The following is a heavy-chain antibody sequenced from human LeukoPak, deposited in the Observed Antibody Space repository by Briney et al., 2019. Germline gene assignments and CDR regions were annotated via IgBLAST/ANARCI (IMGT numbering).Heavy chain of an antibody. V-gene: IGHV4-34*01. CDR2: INHSGST. CDR3: ARGRKRYMDV. Sequence: TSETLSLTCAVYGGSFSGYYWSWIRQPPGKGLEWIGEINHSGSTNYNPSLKTRVTISVDTSKNQFSLKLSSVTAADTAVYYCARGRKRYMDVWGKGTTVTVSS. J-gene: IGHJ6*03. D-gene: IGHD1-14*01. CDR1: GGSFSGYY.